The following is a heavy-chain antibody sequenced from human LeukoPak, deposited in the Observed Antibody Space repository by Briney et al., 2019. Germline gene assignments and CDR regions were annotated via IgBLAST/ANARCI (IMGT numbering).Heavy chain of an antibody. V-gene: IGHV4-34*01. Sequence: SETLSLTCAVYGGSFSGYYWSWIRQPPGKGLEWIGEINHSGSTNYNPSLKSRVTMSVDTSKNQFSLKLRFVTAADTAIYYCARLIGTSYYFYDVDVWGQGTTVTVSS. CDR2: INHSGST. CDR3: ARLIGTSYYFYDVDV. D-gene: IGHD4-23*01. J-gene: IGHJ6*02. CDR1: GGSFSGYY.